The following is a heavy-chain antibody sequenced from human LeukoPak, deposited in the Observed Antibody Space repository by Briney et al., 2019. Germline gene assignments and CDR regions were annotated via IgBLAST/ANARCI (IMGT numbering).Heavy chain of an antibody. J-gene: IGHJ4*02. CDR3: ARDRHRSGQRPDDFDY. D-gene: IGHD6-19*01. CDR1: GFTFSDDY. Sequence: PGGSLRLSCAASGFTFSDDYMSWIRQAPGKGLEWVSYISSSSRYTNYADSVKGRFTISRDNAKNSLYLQMNSLRAEDTAVYYCARDRHRSGQRPDDFDYWGQGTLVTVSS. CDR2: ISSSSRYT. V-gene: IGHV3-11*05.